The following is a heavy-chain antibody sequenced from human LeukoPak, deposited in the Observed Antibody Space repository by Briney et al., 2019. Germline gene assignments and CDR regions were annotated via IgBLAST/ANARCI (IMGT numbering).Heavy chain of an antibody. CDR1: GFTFSSYG. V-gene: IGHV3-30*03. J-gene: IGHJ3*02. CDR2: ISYDGSNK. CDR3: ARGGYSYGYDAFDI. Sequence: PGGSLRLSCAASGFTFSSYGMHWVRQAPGKGVEWVAVISYDGSNKYYADSVKGRFTISRDNPKNTLYLQMNSLRAEDTAVYYCARGGYSYGYDAFDIWGQGTMVTVSS. D-gene: IGHD5-18*01.